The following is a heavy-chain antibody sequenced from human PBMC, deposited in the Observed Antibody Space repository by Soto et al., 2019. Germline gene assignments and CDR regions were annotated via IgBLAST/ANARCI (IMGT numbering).Heavy chain of an antibody. V-gene: IGHV3-23*01. CDR1: GFTFSNYA. J-gene: IGHJ4*02. D-gene: IGHD3-22*01. CDR3: ASRRFYDSRGYYYYYFDD. Sequence: EVQMLESGGGLVQPGGSLRLSCAASGFTFSNYAMSWVRQAPGKGLEWVSGIGGSGGYTYYADSVKGRFTISRENSKNTLYLQMNSLRAEDTAIYYCASRRFYDSRGYYYYYFDDWGQGTLVTVSS. CDR2: IGGSGGYT.